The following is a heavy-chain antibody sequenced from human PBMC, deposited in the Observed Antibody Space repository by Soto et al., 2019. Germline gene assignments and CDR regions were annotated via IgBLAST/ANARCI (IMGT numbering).Heavy chain of an antibody. CDR2: TYYRSKWYN. CDR3: ARAPSLLRFLTRGMDV. D-gene: IGHD3-3*01. Sequence: SQTLSLTCAISGDSVSSNSAAWNWIRQSPSRGLEWLGRTYYRSKWYNDYAVSVKSRITINPDTSKNQFSPQLSSVTAADTAVYYCARAPSLLRFLTRGMDVWGQGTTVTVSS. CDR1: GDSVSSNSAA. V-gene: IGHV6-1*01. J-gene: IGHJ6*02.